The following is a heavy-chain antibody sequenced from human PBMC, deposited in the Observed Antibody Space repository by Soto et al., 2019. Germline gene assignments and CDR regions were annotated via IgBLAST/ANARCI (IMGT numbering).Heavy chain of an antibody. V-gene: IGHV3-33*01. CDR2: IWYDGSNK. CDR1: GFTFSSYG. D-gene: IGHD4-17*01. CDR3: ARGGSYGDYNTYYYYGMDV. Sequence: PGGSLRLSCAASGFTFSSYGMHWVHQAPGKGLEWVAVIWYDGSNKYYADSVKGRFTISRDNSKNTLYLQMNSLRAEDTAVYYCARGGSYGDYNTYYYYGMDVWGQGTTVTVSS. J-gene: IGHJ6*02.